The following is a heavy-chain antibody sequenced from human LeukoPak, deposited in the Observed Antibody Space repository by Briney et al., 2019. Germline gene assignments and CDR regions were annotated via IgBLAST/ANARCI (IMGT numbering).Heavy chain of an antibody. D-gene: IGHD5-24*01. CDR3: ASSRLSRDGYHIVDY. V-gene: IGHV1-69*05. Sequence: ASVKVSCKASAGTFSSYAISWVRQAPGQGLEWMGGIIPIFGTANYAQKFQGRVTITTDESTSTAYMELSSLRSEDTAVYYCASSRLSRDGYHIVDYCGQGTLVTVSS. J-gene: IGHJ4*02. CDR2: IIPIFGTA. CDR1: AGTFSSYA.